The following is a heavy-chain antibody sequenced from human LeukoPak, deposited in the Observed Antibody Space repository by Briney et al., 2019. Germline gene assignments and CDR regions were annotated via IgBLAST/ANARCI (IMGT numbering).Heavy chain of an antibody. V-gene: IGHV4-39*01. J-gene: IGHJ4*02. CDR2: IYYSGST. CDR3: ARRLGGSGSYYY. Sequence: PSETLSLTCSVSGGSISSSIYYWGWIRQPPGQGLGWIGCIYYSGSTYYNPSLKSRVTISVDTSKNQFSLKLRSVTAADTAVYYCARRLGGSGSYYYWGQGTLVTVSS. CDR1: GGSISSSIYY. D-gene: IGHD3-10*01.